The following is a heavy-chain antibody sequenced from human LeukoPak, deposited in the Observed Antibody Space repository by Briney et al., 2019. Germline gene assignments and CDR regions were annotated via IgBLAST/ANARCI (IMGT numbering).Heavy chain of an antibody. CDR2: INHSGST. Sequence: SETLSLTCAVYGGSFSGYYWSWIRQPPGKGLEWIGEINHSGSTNYNPSLKSRVTISVDTSKNQFSLKLSSVTAADTAVYYCARGVVAATFYYYMDVWGKGTTVTVSS. V-gene: IGHV4-34*01. D-gene: IGHD2-15*01. CDR1: GGSFSGYY. J-gene: IGHJ6*03. CDR3: ARGVVAATFYYYMDV.